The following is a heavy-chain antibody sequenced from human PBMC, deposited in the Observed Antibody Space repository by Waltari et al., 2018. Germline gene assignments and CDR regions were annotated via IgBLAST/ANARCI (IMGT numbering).Heavy chain of an antibody. J-gene: IGHJ4*02. CDR1: GGTFSSYA. CDR3: ARDAYYYGSGSYSHFDY. CDR2: IIPIFGTA. V-gene: IGHV1-69*14. D-gene: IGHD3-10*01. Sequence: QVQLVQSGAEVKKPGSSVKVSCKASGGTFSSYAISWVRQAPGRGLEWMGGIIPIFGTANYAQKFQGRVTITADKSTSTAYMELSSLRSEDTAVYYCARDAYYYGSGSYSHFDYWGQGTLVTVSS.